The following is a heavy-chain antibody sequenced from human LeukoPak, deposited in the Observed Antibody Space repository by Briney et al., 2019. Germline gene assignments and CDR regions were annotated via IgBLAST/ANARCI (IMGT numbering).Heavy chain of an antibody. CDR3: AVAPGDY. CDR2: INPNTGDT. CDR1: GYTFTDYY. V-gene: IGHV1-2*02. D-gene: IGHD2-21*01. Sequence: GASVKVSCKASGYTFTDYYIHWVRQAPGQGLEWMGRINPNTGDTHYAQKFQGRVTLTRDTSITTVYMELSRLTSDDTAIFYCAVAPGDYWGQGTLVTVSS. J-gene: IGHJ4*02.